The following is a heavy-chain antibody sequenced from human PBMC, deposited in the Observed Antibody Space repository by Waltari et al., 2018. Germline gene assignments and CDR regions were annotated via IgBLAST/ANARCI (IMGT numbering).Heavy chain of an antibody. CDR3: ASGVRGFGGVINFDY. V-gene: IGHV1-69*15. CDR2: IIPIFGTA. Sequence: QVQLVQSGAEVKKPGSSVKVSCKASGGTFSSYAIRWVRQAPGQGLEWMGRIIPIFGTANYAQKCQGRVTITADESTSTAYMELSSLRSEDTAVYYCASGVRGFGGVINFDYWGQGTLVTVSS. CDR1: GGTFSSYA. D-gene: IGHD3-16*01. J-gene: IGHJ4*02.